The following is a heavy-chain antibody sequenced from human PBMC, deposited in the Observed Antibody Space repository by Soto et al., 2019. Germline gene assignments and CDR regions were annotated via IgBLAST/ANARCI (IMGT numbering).Heavy chain of an antibody. Sequence: VKGSCKSSGYTFTSYGISWVRQAPGQGLEWMGWISAYNGNTNYAQKLQGRVTMTTDTSTSTAYMELRSLRSDDTAVYYCARDRSDDMLTGYSKMGGMAGWGQGTTVTVSS. D-gene: IGHD3-9*01. J-gene: IGHJ6*02. CDR3: ARDRSDDMLTGYSKMGGMAG. V-gene: IGHV1-18*04. CDR1: GYTFTSYG. CDR2: ISAYNGNT.